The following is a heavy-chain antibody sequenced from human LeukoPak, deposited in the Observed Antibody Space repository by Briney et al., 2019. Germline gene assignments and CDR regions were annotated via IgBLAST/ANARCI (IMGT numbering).Heavy chain of an antibody. D-gene: IGHD3-22*01. CDR2: INPSGST. CDR1: GGSFSGYH. J-gene: IGHJ6*03. V-gene: IGHV4-34*01. Sequence: SETLSLTCAVYGGSFSGYHWTWIRQTPGKGLEWIGDINPSGSTYYNPSLKSRLTISVDTSKNQFSLKLRSVTAADTAVYYCARGRHDITMIVVVMTSVSYYLDVWGKGTTVTVS. CDR3: ARGRHDITMIVVVMTSVSYYLDV.